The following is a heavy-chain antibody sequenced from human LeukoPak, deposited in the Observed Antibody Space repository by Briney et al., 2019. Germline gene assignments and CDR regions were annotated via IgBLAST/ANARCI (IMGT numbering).Heavy chain of an antibody. CDR3: EAYGSV. J-gene: IGHJ4*02. Sequence: GGSLRLSCEGSAFIFSGHWMNWVRQAPGRGLEWVANIKKDGTEKNYVDSVRGRFTISRDNAQNSLYLQMNNLRAEDAAIYYCEAYGSVWGQGTLVIVSS. CDR1: AFIFSGHW. D-gene: IGHD3-10*01. V-gene: IGHV3-7*03. CDR2: IKKDGTEK.